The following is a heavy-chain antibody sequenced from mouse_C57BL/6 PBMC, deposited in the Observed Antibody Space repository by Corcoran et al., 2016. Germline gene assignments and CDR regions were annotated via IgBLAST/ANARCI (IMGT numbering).Heavy chain of an antibody. D-gene: IGHD2-2*01. Sequence: QVTLKESGPGILQSSQTLSLTCSFSGFSLSTSGMGVSWIRQPSGKGLEWLAHIYWDDDKRYNPSLKSRLTISKDTSRNQVFLKITSVDTADTATYYCARSRGYGYDWYFDVWGTGTTVTVSS. J-gene: IGHJ1*03. V-gene: IGHV8-12*01. CDR1: GFSLSTSGMG. CDR2: IYWDDDK. CDR3: ARSRGYGYDWYFDV.